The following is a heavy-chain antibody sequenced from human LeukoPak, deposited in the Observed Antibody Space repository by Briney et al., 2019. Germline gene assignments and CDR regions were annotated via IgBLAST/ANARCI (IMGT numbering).Heavy chain of an antibody. D-gene: IGHD2-15*01. CDR2: ISGNAVAT. Sequence: GGSLRLSCAASGFTFSNFGMSWVRQAPGKGLEWVSTISGNAVATYYADSVKGRFTISRDNSKNTLYLQINSLEAEDTAIYYCARRGSGTLLPTYYYYMDVWGKGTTVTVSS. CDR1: GFTFSNFG. CDR3: ARRGSGTLLPTYYYYMDV. J-gene: IGHJ6*03. V-gene: IGHV3-23*01.